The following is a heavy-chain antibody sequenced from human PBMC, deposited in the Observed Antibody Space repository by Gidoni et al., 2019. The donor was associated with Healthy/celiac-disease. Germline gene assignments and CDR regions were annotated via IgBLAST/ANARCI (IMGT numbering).Heavy chain of an antibody. D-gene: IGHD3-16*02. J-gene: IGHJ4*02. V-gene: IGHV3-49*05. CDR3: TRGDDYVWGSYRHYFDY. CDR1: EFTLGDYA. Sequence: EVQLAASGGGSVKPGRSLRLSCTASEFTLGDYAISWFRQAPGKGLEWVGFIRSKAYGGTTEYAASVKGRFTISRDDSKSIAYLQMNSLKTEDTAVYYCTRGDDYVWGSYRHYFDYWGQGTLVTVSS. CDR2: IRSKAYGGTT.